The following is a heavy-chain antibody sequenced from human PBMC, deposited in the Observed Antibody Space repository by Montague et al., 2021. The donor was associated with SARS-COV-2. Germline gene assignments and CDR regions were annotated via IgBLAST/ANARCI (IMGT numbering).Heavy chain of an antibody. CDR3: ARDIECSF. Sequence: SFSASGFTFRDSAMNWVRQAPGKGLEWVSLISYNGGSTYYADSVKGRFTISRDNSNNTLYLQMNSLRAEDTAIYYCARDIECSFWGQGTLVTVSS. V-gene: IGHV3-23*01. CDR2: ISYNGGST. J-gene: IGHJ4*02. CDR1: GFTFRDSA. D-gene: IGHD2-15*01.